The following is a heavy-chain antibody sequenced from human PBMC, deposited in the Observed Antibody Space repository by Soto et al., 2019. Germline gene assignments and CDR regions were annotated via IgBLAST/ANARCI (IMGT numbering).Heavy chain of an antibody. V-gene: IGHV4-30-2*01. J-gene: IGHJ5*02. CDR1: GGSISSGGYS. CDR3: AREGTAMGTRRWFDP. Sequence: QLQLQESGSGLVKPSQTLSLTCAVSGGSISSGGYSWSWIRQPPGKGLEWIGYIYHSGSTYYNPSLKSRVTKSVDRSKNQFSLKLSSVTAADTAVYYCAREGTAMGTRRWFDPCGQGTLVTVSS. CDR2: IYHSGST. D-gene: IGHD5-18*01.